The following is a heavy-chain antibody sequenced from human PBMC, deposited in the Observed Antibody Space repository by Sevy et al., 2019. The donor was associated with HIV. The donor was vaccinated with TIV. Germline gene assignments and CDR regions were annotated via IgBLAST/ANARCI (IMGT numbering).Heavy chain of an antibody. CDR1: GYIFSSYT. V-gene: IGHV3-23*01. CDR3: AKGLRYKFYGEGNNYYYYGMDV. J-gene: IGHJ6*02. CDR2: ITGSGGNT. D-gene: IGHD3-16*02. Sequence: GGSLRLSCAASGYIFSSYTMTWVRQAPGKGLEWVSGITGSGGNTYYADSVKGRFTISRDNSKSTLYLQMNNLRAEDTAVYYCAKGLRYKFYGEGNNYYYYGMDVWGQGTTVTVSS.